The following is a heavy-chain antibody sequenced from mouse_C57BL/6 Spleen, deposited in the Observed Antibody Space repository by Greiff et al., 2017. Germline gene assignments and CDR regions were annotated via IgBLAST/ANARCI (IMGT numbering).Heavy chain of an antibody. J-gene: IGHJ1*03. Sequence: QVQLQQSGTELVKPGASVKLSCKASGYTFTSYWMHWVKQRPGQGLEWIGNINPSNGGTNYNEKFKSKATLTVDKSSSTAYMQLSSLTSEDSAVYYCARGITTRWYFDVWGTGTTVTVSS. V-gene: IGHV1-53*01. CDR1: GYTFTSYW. D-gene: IGHD1-1*01. CDR2: INPSNGGT. CDR3: ARGITTRWYFDV.